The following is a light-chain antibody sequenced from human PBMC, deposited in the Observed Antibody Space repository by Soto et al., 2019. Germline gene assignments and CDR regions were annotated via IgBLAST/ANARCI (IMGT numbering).Light chain of an antibody. J-gene: IGLJ3*02. Sequence: QSALTQSPSASGSPGQSVTISCTGTSSDVRNYKYVSWYQQHPGKAPKLMIYEVSKRPSGVPDRFSGSKSGNTASLTVSGLQVEDEADYYCSSYAGSNLWVFGGGTKVTVL. CDR2: EVS. CDR3: SSYAGSNLWV. CDR1: SSDVRNYKY. V-gene: IGLV2-8*01.